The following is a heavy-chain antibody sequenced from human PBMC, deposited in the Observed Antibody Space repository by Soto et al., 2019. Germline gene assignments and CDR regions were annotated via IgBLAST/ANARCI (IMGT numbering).Heavy chain of an antibody. CDR1: GFTFSSYS. CDR3: ARDLIAAAADYYYYYGMDV. Sequence: GGSLRLSCAASGFTFSSYSMNWVRQAPGKGLEWVSYISSSSSTIYYADSVKGRFTISRDNAKNSLYLQMNSLRDEDTAVYYCARDLIAAAADYYYYYGMDVWGQGTTVTVSS. D-gene: IGHD6-13*01. CDR2: ISSSSSTI. J-gene: IGHJ6*02. V-gene: IGHV3-48*02.